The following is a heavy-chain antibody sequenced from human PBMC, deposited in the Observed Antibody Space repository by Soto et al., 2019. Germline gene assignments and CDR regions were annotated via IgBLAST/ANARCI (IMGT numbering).Heavy chain of an antibody. CDR1: GGTFSSYA. CDR3: ARISSNWYKDYFDY. J-gene: IGHJ4*02. Sequence: QVKLVQSGAEVKKPGSSVKVSCTASGGTFSSYAISWVRQAPGQGLEWMGGIIPIFGTANYAQKFQGRVTITADESTSTAYMDLSSLRSEDTAVYYCARISSNWYKDYFDYWGQGTLVTVSS. CDR2: IIPIFGTA. D-gene: IGHD6-13*01. V-gene: IGHV1-69*12.